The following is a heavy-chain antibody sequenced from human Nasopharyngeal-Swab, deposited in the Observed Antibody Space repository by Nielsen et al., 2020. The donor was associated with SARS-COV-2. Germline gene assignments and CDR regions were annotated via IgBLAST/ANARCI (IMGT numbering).Heavy chain of an antibody. J-gene: IGHJ3*02. Sequence: SETLSLTCTVSGGSISSYYWSWIRQPPGKGLEWIGYIYYSGGTNYNPSLKSRVTISVDTSKNQFSLKLSSVTAADTAVYYCARGGGLGYYDFWSGYSQTSDAFDIWGQGTMVTVSS. CDR1: GGSISSYY. CDR2: IYYSGGT. D-gene: IGHD3-3*01. CDR3: ARGGGLGYYDFWSGYSQTSDAFDI. V-gene: IGHV4-59*01.